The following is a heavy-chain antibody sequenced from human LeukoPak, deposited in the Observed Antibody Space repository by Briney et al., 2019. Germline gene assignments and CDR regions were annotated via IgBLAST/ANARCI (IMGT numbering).Heavy chain of an antibody. V-gene: IGHV3-7*03. CDR1: GITFDDYW. J-gene: IGHJ3*02. CDR3: AKDPSGGELLRAGAFDI. Sequence: GGSLRLSCEASGITFDDYWMTWVRQAPGKGLEWVATIRHDGGGQYYLDSVKGRFTISRDNAKNSLYLLMNSLRAEDTAVYYCAKDPSGGELLRAGAFDIWGQGTMVTVSS. CDR2: IRHDGGGQ. D-gene: IGHD1-26*01.